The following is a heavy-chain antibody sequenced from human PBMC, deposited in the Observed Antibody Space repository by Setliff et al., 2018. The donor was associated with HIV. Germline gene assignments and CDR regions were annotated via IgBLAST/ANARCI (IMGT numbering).Heavy chain of an antibody. D-gene: IGHD6-13*01. CDR3: ATGNSADTWYHFDY. CDR1: GFSVGDNY. Sequence: GGSLRLSCEISGFSVGDNYMTWVRQTPKMGLEWVSLIYAAGATYYADSVKGRFTISRDTSKNTMYLQMSSLRAEDTAVYDCATGNSADTWYHFDYWGQGTLVTVSS. V-gene: IGHV3-53*01. CDR2: IYAAGAT. J-gene: IGHJ4*02.